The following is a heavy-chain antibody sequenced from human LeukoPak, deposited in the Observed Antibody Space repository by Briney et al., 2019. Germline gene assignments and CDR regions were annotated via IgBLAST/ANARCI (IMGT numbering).Heavy chain of an antibody. V-gene: IGHV3-30*19. CDR3: ARDPKTGSPDYFDY. J-gene: IGHJ4*02. D-gene: IGHD3-10*01. Sequence: PGGSLRLSCATSGFTFSNYDMHWVRQDPGKGLEWVAVIGYDGRFKFHSDSVKGRFTISRDDSKNTLYLQMNSLRPEDTALYYCARDPKTGSPDYFDYWGQGTLVTVST. CDR1: GFTFSNYD. CDR2: IGYDGRFK.